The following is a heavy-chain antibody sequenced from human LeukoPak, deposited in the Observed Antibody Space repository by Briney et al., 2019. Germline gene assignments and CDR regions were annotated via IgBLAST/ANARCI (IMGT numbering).Heavy chain of an antibody. CDR2: ISGSGGSI. J-gene: IGHJ4*02. CDR3: AKGGDGYNYYFDY. V-gene: IGHV3-23*01. CDR1: GFTFKNYA. D-gene: IGHD5-24*01. Sequence: GGSLRLSCAASGFTFKNYAMSWVRQAPGKGLEWVSGISGSGGSIRYADSVKGRFIISRDNSKNTLYLQMNSLRAEDTAVYYCAKGGDGYNYYFDYWGQETLVTVSS.